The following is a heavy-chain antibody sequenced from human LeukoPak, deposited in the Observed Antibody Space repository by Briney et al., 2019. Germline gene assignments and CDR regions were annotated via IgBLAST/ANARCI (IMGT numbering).Heavy chain of an antibody. CDR1: GYTFTSYG. J-gene: IGHJ5*02. CDR3: ARGGSYSNYPNWIDP. Sequence: ASVKVSCKASGYTFTSYGISWVRQAPGQGLGWMGWISVYNGNTNYAQKLQGRVTMTTDTSTSTAYMELRSLRSDDTAVYYCARGGSYSNYPNWIDPWGQGTLVTVSS. V-gene: IGHV1-18*01. CDR2: ISVYNGNT. D-gene: IGHD4-11*01.